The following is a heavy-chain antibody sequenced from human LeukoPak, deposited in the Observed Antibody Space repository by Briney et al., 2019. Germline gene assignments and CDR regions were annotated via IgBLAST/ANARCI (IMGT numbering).Heavy chain of an antibody. J-gene: IGHJ4*02. D-gene: IGHD3-3*01. Sequence: GGSLRLSCAASGFTFSSYAMHWVCQAPGKGLEWVAVISYDGSNKYYADSVKGRFTISRDNSKNTLYLQMNSLRAEDTAVYYCARDGGLDYWGQGTLVTVSS. CDR2: ISYDGSNK. CDR1: GFTFSSYA. V-gene: IGHV3-30-3*01. CDR3: ARDGGLDY.